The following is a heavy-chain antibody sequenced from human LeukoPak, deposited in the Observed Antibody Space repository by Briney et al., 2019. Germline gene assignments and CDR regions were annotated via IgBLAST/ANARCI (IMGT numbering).Heavy chain of an antibody. Sequence: KPSETLSLTCTVSGGSISSHYWNWIRQPPGKGLEWIGYIHYTGSTNYNPSLKSRVTISVDTSKNQFPLKLSSVTAADTAVYYCAREGYCSGGSCYSLYFDYWGQGTLVTVSS. CDR2: IHYTGST. D-gene: IGHD2-15*01. CDR3: AREGYCSGGSCYSLYFDY. V-gene: IGHV4-59*11. J-gene: IGHJ4*02. CDR1: GGSISSHY.